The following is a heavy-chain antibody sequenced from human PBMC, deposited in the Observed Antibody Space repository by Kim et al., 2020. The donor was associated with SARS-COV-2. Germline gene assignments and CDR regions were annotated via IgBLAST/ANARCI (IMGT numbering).Heavy chain of an antibody. CDR3: ARDAYSSSWYSHDY. CDR1: GFTVSSNY. CDR2: IYSGGST. D-gene: IGHD6-13*01. Sequence: GGSLRLSCAASGFTVSSNYMSWVRQAPGKGLEWVSVIYSGGSTYYADPVKGRFTISKDNSKNTLYLQMNSLRAEETAVYYCARDAYSSSWYSHDYWGQGTLVTVSS. J-gene: IGHJ4*02. V-gene: IGHV3-66*01.